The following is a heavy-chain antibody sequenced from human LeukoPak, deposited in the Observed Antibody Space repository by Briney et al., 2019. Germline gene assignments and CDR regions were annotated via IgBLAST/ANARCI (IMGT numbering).Heavy chain of an antibody. J-gene: IGHJ4*02. CDR2: MNPNSGNT. Sequence: ASVRVSCKASGYTFSNYDVTWVRQAPGQGLEYMGWMNPNSGNTGFAQKFRGRVTMTSDASTTSAFMELMHLTSEDTAVYYCTRAVRNQLLSEYWGQGTRITVSS. D-gene: IGHD2-2*01. CDR1: GYTFSNYD. V-gene: IGHV1-8*01. CDR3: TRAVRNQLLSEY.